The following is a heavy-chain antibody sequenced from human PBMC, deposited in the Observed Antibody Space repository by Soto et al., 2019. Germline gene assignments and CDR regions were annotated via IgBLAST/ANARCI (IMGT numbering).Heavy chain of an antibody. J-gene: IGHJ4*02. Sequence: EVQLVESGGGLVKPGGSLRLSCAASGFTFSSYSMNWVRRAPGKGLEWVSSISSSSSYIYYADSVKGRFTISRDNAKNSLYLQMNSLRAEDTAVYYCARARYSSSWYVDYWGQGTLVTVS. CDR1: GFTFSSYS. CDR3: ARARYSSSWYVDY. CDR2: ISSSSSYI. D-gene: IGHD6-13*01. V-gene: IGHV3-21*01.